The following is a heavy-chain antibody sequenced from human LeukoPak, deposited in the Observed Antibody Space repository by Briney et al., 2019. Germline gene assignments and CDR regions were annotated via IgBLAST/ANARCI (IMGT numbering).Heavy chain of an antibody. D-gene: IGHD4-23*01. Sequence: SGGSLRLSCAVSGFTVSSNYMSWIRQAPGKGLEWVSVIYSGGSTCYADSVKGRFTISRDNSKNTLYLQMNSLRAEDTAVYYCARSAGGNYYFDYWGQGALVTVSS. V-gene: IGHV3-66*01. J-gene: IGHJ4*02. CDR3: ARSAGGNYYFDY. CDR1: GFTVSSNY. CDR2: IYSGGST.